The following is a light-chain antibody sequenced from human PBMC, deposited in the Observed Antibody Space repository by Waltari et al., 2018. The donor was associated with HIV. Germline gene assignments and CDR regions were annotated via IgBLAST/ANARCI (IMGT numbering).Light chain of an antibody. CDR2: WAS. V-gene: IGKV4-1*01. J-gene: IGKJ2*01. CDR1: QSILYSATNKNH. Sequence: IAMTQSPDSLTVSLGERATRSSKFSQSILYSATNKNHLTWYQQKPGQPPKLLIYWASTRESGVPDRFSGSGSGTDFTLTISSLQPEDAAVYFCQQYYSSPYTFGQGTKLEI. CDR3: QQYYSSPYT.